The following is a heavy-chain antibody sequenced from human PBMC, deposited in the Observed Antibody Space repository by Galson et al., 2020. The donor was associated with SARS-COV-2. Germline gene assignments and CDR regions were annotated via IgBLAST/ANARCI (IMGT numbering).Heavy chain of an antibody. CDR2: IHPGDSDT. V-gene: IGHV5-51*07. Sequence: HAASMIICSKASGSSFTNYWIGWLHPPPGKGLEWVGIIHPGDSDTRYSPSFQGQVTISADKSISTDYRQWSSLKASDTAMYYCARHAHYYYGMDVWGQGTTVTVSS. CDR3: ARHAHYYYGMDV. J-gene: IGHJ6*02. CDR1: GSSFTNYW.